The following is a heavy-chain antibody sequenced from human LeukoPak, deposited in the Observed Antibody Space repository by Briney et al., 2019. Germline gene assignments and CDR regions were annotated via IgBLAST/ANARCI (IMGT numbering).Heavy chain of an antibody. V-gene: IGHV3-7*01. J-gene: IGHJ4*02. Sequence: GGSLRLSCAASGFTFSSYWMSWVRQAPGKGLEWVANIKQDGSEKYYVDSVKGRFTISRDNAKNSLYLQMNSLRAEDTAVYYCARRLDYSNYKRGAFDYWGQGTLVTVSS. CDR3: ARRLDYSNYKRGAFDY. CDR2: IKQDGSEK. CDR1: GFTFSSYW. D-gene: IGHD4-11*01.